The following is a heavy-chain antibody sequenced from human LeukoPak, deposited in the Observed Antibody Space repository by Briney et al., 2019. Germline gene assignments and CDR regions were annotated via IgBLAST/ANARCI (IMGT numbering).Heavy chain of an antibody. V-gene: IGHV1-2*02. D-gene: IGHD1-26*01. CDR3: ARAASGSYRGH. J-gene: IGHJ4*02. CDR1: GYTFTDHY. Sequence: ASVKVSCKASGYTFTDHYIHWVRQAPGQGLEWMGWMNPSDNGVNYAQKFQGRVTITRNTSISTAYMELSSLRSEDTAVYYCARAASGSYRGHWGQGTLVTVSS. CDR2: MNPSDNGV.